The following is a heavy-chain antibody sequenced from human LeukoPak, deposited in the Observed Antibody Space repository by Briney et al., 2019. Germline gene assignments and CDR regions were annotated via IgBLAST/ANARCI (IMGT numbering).Heavy chain of an antibody. Sequence: SETLSLTCTVSGGYIITSGHYWGWIRQPPGKGLEWIGSIYYTGVTSTNPFFRSRMSISVDTSKNQFSLNLTSVTAADAAVYYCARELSSSGGHSWFDPWGQGTLGTVSS. CDR1: GGYIITSGHY. CDR3: ARELSSSGGHSWFDP. V-gene: IGHV4-39*07. J-gene: IGHJ5*02. CDR2: IYYTGVT. D-gene: IGHD4-23*01.